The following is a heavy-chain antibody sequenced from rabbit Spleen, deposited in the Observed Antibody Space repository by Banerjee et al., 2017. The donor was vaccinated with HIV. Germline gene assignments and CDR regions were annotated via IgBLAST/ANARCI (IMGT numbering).Heavy chain of an antibody. Sequence: QSLEESGGDLVKPGASLTLTCIASGVSLSVSSYMCWVRQAPGKGLEWIACIDTGSSGFTYFATWAKGRFTCSKTSSTTVTLQMTRLTAADTATYFCARDTASSFSSYGMDLWGPGTLVTVS. CDR1: GVSLSVSSY. V-gene: IGHV1S40*01. D-gene: IGHD8-1*01. J-gene: IGHJ6*01. CDR3: ARDTASSFSSYGMDL. CDR2: IDTGSSGFT.